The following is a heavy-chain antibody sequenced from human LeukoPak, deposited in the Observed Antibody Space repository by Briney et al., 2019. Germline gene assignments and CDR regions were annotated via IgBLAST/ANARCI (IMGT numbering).Heavy chain of an antibody. V-gene: IGHV3-7*01. Sequence: GGSLRLSCVASGFSFSSYWLSWVRQAPGKGLEWVANIKQDGSEKYYVDSVKGRFTISRDNAKDSLYLQMNGLRAEDTAVYYCVSDRASRWGQGTMVTVSS. J-gene: IGHJ3*01. CDR2: IKQDGSEK. D-gene: IGHD2-2*01. CDR1: GFSFSSYW. CDR3: VSDRASR.